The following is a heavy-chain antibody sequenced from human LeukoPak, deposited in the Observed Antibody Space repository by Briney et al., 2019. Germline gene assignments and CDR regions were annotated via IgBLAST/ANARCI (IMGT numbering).Heavy chain of an antibody. CDR3: ARRLTQYDCFDP. D-gene: IGHD2-2*01. Sequence: SQTLSLTCAISGDSVSSNSVTWNWIRQSPSRGLEWLGRTYYRSTWYDDYAVSVRGRITVNPDTSKNQFSLHLNSVTPEDTAVYCCARRLTQYDCFDPWGQGILVTVSS. CDR2: TYYRSTWYD. CDR1: GDSVSSNSVT. V-gene: IGHV6-1*01. J-gene: IGHJ5*02.